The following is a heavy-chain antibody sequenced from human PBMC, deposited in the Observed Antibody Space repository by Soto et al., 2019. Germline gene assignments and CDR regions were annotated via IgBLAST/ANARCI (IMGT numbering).Heavy chain of an antibody. D-gene: IGHD2-2*01. V-gene: IGHV4-59*08. CDR1: GVSISSYY. Sequence: SETLSLTCTVSGVSISSYYWSWIRQPPGKGLEWIGYIYYSGSTNYNPSLKSRVTISVDTSKNQFSLKLSSVTAADTAVYYCARHERYCSSTSCEGYFQHWGQGTLVTVSS. CDR3: ARHERYCSSTSCEGYFQH. CDR2: IYYSGST. J-gene: IGHJ1*01.